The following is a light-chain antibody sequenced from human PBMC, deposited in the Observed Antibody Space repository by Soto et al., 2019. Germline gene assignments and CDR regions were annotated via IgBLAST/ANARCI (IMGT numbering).Light chain of an antibody. J-gene: IGLJ2*01. CDR2: GNS. CDR1: SSNIGAGYD. Sequence: QSVLTQPPSVSGAPGQRVTISCTGSSSNIGAGYDVHWYQQLPGTAPKLLIYGNSNRPSGVPDRFSGSKSGTSASLAITGLQAEDEADYYCQSYDSSLSGARVVFVGGTKVTVL. V-gene: IGLV1-40*01. CDR3: QSYDSSLSGARVV.